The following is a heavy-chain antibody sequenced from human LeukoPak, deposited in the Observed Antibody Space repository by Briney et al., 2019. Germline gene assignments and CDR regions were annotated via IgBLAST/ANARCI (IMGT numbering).Heavy chain of an antibody. V-gene: IGHV3-11*01. Sequence: GGSLRLSCAASGFTSSDYYMSWIRQAPGKGLEWVSYISNSGSTIYYADSVKGRFTISRDNAKNSLYLQMNSLRAEDTAVYYCARVGDPYFFDYWGQGTLVTVSS. D-gene: IGHD3-16*01. CDR2: ISNSGSTI. CDR3: ARVGDPYFFDY. CDR1: GFTSSDYY. J-gene: IGHJ4*02.